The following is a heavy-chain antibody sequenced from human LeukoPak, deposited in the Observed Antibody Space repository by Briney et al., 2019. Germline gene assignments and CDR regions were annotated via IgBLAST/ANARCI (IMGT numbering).Heavy chain of an antibody. Sequence: ASVKVSCKASGYTFTSYGISRVRQAPGQGLEWMGWISAYNGNTNYAQKLQGRVTMTTDTSTSTAYMELRSLRSDDTAVYYCARDQYSSSWSDFDYWGQGTLVTVSS. V-gene: IGHV1-18*01. CDR2: ISAYNGNT. D-gene: IGHD6-13*01. CDR1: GYTFTSYG. CDR3: ARDQYSSSWSDFDY. J-gene: IGHJ4*02.